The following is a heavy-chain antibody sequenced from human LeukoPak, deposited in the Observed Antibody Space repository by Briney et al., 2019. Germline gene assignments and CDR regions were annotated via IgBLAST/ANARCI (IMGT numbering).Heavy chain of an antibody. CDR1: VYTFTSYA. Sequence: ASVKVSCKASVYTFTSYALNWLRQAPGQGLEGMGWINTNTGNPTYAQGFTGRFVFSLDTSVSTAYLQISSLKAEDTAVYYCARATKAGKFPFYMDGWGKGTTVTVSS. D-gene: IGHD6-19*01. CDR3: ARATKAGKFPFYMDG. CDR2: INTNTGNP. J-gene: IGHJ6*03. V-gene: IGHV7-4-1*02.